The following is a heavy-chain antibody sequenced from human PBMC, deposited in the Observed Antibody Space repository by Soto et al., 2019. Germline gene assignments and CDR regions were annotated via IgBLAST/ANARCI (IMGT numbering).Heavy chain of an antibody. CDR1: GGSISSGGYY. CDR3: ARAQLGIAAAGTMTYFDY. CDR2: IYYSGST. Sequence: KPSETLSLTCTVPGGSISSGGYYWSWIRQHPGKGLEWIGYIYYSGSTYYNPSLKSRVTISVDTSKNQFSLKLSSVTAADTAVYYCARAQLGIAAAGTMTYFDYWGQGTLVTVSS. J-gene: IGHJ4*02. V-gene: IGHV4-31*03. D-gene: IGHD6-13*01.